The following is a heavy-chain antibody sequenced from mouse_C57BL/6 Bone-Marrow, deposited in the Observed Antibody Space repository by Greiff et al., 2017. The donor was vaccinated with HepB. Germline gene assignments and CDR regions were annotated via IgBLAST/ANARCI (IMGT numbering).Heavy chain of an antibody. CDR2: IDPENGDT. V-gene: IGHV14-4*01. Sequence: EVQLQQSGAELVRPGASVKLSCTASGFNIKDDYMHWVKQRPEQGLEWIGWIDPENGDTEYASKFQGKATITADTSSNTAYLQRSSLTSEDTAVYYCLLSTVVAHYFDYWGQGTTLTVSS. D-gene: IGHD1-1*01. J-gene: IGHJ2*01. CDR3: LLSTVVAHYFDY. CDR1: GFNIKDDY.